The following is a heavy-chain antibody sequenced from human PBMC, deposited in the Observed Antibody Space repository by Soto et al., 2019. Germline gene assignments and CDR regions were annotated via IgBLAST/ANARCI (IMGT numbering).Heavy chain of an antibody. CDR2: FGVDYVT. J-gene: IGHJ4*02. CDR3: AKAKGSFDHTGPDQ. Sequence: EVQLLESAGGLIQPGGSLRLSCATFGFSFSNYAMSWVRQAPGKGLEWDSGFGVDYVTYYADSVRGRFTISRDNSKNTLYLQMNSLRAEDTALYYCAKAKGSFDHTGPDQWGQGTLVTVSS. D-gene: IGHD2-8*02. CDR1: GFSFSNYA. V-gene: IGHV3-23*01.